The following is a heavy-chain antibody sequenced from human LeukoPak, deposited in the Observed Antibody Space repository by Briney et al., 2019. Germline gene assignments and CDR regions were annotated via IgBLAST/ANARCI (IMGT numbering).Heavy chain of an antibody. J-gene: IGHJ4*02. CDR1: GFTFTGYY. Sequence: GASVKVSCKASGFTFTGYYIHWVRQAPGQGLEWMGYINPHSGGTNSPQKFQGRVTMTTDTSISAAYMELSSLISDDTAMYYCVREGNELLPKNFDYWGQGTLVTVSS. CDR2: INPHSGGT. CDR3: VREGNELLPKNFDY. V-gene: IGHV1-2*02. D-gene: IGHD2-15*01.